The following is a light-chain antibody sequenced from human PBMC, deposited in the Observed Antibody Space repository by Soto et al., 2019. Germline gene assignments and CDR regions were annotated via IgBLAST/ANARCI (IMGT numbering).Light chain of an antibody. Sequence: QSVLTQPPSVSGAPGQRVTISCTGRSSNIGAGYDVHWYQQLPGTAPKLLIYGNSNRPSGVPDRVSGSKSGTSASLAITGLQAEDEADYYCQSYDSSLSGYVFGTGTKVTVL. J-gene: IGLJ1*01. CDR2: GNS. CDR3: QSYDSSLSGYV. CDR1: SSNIGAGYD. V-gene: IGLV1-40*01.